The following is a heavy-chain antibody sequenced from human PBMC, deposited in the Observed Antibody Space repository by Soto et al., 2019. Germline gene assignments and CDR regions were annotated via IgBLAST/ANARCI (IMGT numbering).Heavy chain of an antibody. Sequence: GWSLRLSCAASGFTFSSCAMTWVRQAPGKGLDWVSSISGSGGSTYHADSVKGRLTISRDNSKNTLYLQMNSLRVEDTAVYYCVQNGYYFDSSGYPGYWGQGPLVTVSS. CDR1: GFTFSSCA. D-gene: IGHD3-22*01. J-gene: IGHJ4*02. V-gene: IGHV3-23*01. CDR3: VQNGYYFDSSGYPGY. CDR2: ISGSGGST.